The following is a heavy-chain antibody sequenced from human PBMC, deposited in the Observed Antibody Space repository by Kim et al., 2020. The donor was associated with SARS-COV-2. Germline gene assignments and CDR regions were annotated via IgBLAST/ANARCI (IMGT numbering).Heavy chain of an antibody. V-gene: IGHV4-4*07. J-gene: IGHJ4*02. D-gene: IGHD6-6*01. CDR3: ARDGPGVAARFDY. Sequence: NSTPSLKSRVTMSVDTSKTQFSLMLSSVTAADPAVYYCARDGPGVAARFDYWGQGTLVTVSS.